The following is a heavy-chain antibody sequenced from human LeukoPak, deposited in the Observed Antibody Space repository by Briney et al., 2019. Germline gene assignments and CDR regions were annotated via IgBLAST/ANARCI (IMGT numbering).Heavy chain of an antibody. CDR2: ISSSSSTI. CDR3: VGSKAPFFYFDY. V-gene: IGHV3-48*01. J-gene: IGHJ4*02. Sequence: PGGSLRLSCAASGFSFSSYSMNWVRQAPGKGLEWVSYISSSSSTIYYADSVKGRFIISRDNAKNSLYLQMNSLRAEDTAVYYCVGSKAPFFYFDYWGQGILVTVSS. D-gene: IGHD2/OR15-2a*01. CDR1: GFSFSSYS.